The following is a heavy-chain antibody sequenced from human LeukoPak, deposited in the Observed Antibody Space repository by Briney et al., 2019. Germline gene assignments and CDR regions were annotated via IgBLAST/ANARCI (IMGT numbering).Heavy chain of an antibody. CDR1: GGSINSGSFY. CDR3: ARGGVVAAANNWFDP. D-gene: IGHD2-2*01. CDR2: IHTSGST. V-gene: IGHV4-61*02. Sequence: SQTLSLTCTVPGGSINSGSFYWSWIRQPAGKGLEWIGRIHTSGSTNYNPSLKSRVTISVDTSKNQFSLNLSSVTAADTAVYYCARGGVVAAANNWFDPWGQGTLVTVSS. J-gene: IGHJ5*02.